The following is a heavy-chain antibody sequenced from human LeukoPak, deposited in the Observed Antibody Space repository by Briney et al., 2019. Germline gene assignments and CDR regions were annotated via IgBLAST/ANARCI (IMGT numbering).Heavy chain of an antibody. J-gene: IGHJ4*02. Sequence: PGGSLRLSCAASEFTFSSYWMSWVRQAPGKGLEWVASIKQDGSEKYYVDSVKGRVTISRDNAKNSLYLQMNSLRAEDMAVYYCARVFGAGYSDYWGQGTLVTVSS. CDR2: IKQDGSEK. D-gene: IGHD4/OR15-4a*01. CDR1: EFTFSSYW. V-gene: IGHV3-7*01. CDR3: ARVFGAGYSDY.